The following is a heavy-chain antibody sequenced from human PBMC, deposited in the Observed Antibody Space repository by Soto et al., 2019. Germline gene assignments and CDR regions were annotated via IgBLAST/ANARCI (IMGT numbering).Heavy chain of an antibody. J-gene: IGHJ4*02. D-gene: IGHD6-13*01. CDR1: GGTFSSYT. V-gene: IGHV1-69*08. CDR3: AREGSSSWAFDY. Sequence: QVQLVQSGAEVKKPGSSVKVSCKASGGTFSSYTISWVRQAPGQGLEWMGRIIPILGIANYAQKFQGRVTITADKSTSTAYRELSSLRSEDTAVYYCAREGSSSWAFDYWGQGTLVTVSS. CDR2: IIPILGIA.